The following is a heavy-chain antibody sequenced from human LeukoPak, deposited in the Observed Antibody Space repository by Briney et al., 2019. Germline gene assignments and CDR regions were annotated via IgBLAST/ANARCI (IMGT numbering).Heavy chain of an antibody. V-gene: IGHV3-21*01. CDR3: ARGSGDYVLDE. CDR1: GFTFSSYS. CDR2: ISSSISYI. J-gene: IGHJ4*02. D-gene: IGHD4-17*01. Sequence: GGSLRLSCAASGFTFSSYSMNWVRQAPGKGLEWVSSISSSISYIYYADSVKGRFTLSRDNAKNSLYLQMDSLRAEDTAVYYCARGSGDYVLDEWGQETRVTVPS.